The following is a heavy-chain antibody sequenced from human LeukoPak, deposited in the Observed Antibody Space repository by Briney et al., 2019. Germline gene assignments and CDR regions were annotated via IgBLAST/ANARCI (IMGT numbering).Heavy chain of an antibody. V-gene: IGHV4-59*01. CDR1: GGSTSSYY. D-gene: IGHD6-19*01. CDR2: IYYSGST. Sequence: PSETLSLTCTVSGGSTSSYYWSWIRQPPGKGLEWIGYIYYSGSTNYNPSLKSRVTISVDTSKNQFSLKLSSVTAADTAVYYCARDLAVAAPWYAFDIWGQGTMVTVSS. J-gene: IGHJ3*02. CDR3: ARDLAVAAPWYAFDI.